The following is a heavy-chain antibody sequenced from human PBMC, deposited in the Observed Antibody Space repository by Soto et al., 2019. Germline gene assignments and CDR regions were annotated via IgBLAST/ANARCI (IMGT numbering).Heavy chain of an antibody. CDR2: INQDGSEK. CDR1: GFTFRTYW. CDR3: ARDGSTSWYSYDYHGMDV. D-gene: IGHD5-18*01. V-gene: IGHV3-7*05. Sequence: EVQLVESGGGLVQPGGSLRLSCGASGFTFRTYWLSWVRQVPGKGLEWVANINQDGSEKNYVDSVKGRFTSSRDNAKNSLYLQMSSLRAEDTALYYCARDGSTSWYSYDYHGMDVWCQGTTVTVSS. J-gene: IGHJ6*02.